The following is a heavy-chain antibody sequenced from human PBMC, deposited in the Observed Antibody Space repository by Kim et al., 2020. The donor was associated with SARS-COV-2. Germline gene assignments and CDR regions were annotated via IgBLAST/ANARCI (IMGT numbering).Heavy chain of an antibody. V-gene: IGHV4-31*03. J-gene: IGHJ5*02. CDR2: IYDSGST. Sequence: SETLSLTCTVSGGSISSGGYYWSWIRQHPGKGLEWIGYIYDSGSTYYNPSLKSRVTISRDTSKNQFSLNLTSVTAADTAVYYCARDRLHYGGNSNWFDPWGQGTLVAVSS. CDR1: GGSISSGGYY. D-gene: IGHD3-10*01. CDR3: ARDRLHYGGNSNWFDP.